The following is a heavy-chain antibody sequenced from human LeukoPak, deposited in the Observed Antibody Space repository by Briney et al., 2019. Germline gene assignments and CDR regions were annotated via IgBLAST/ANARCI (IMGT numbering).Heavy chain of an antibody. CDR1: GFTFSGYD. CDR3: ARLRYYGMDV. CDR2: TSSSSSTT. Sequence: GGSLRLSCAASGFTFSGYDMSWVRQAPGKGLEWVSYTSSSSSTTYYADSVKSRFTISRDNAKNSLYLQMNSLRAEDTAVYYCARLRYYGMDVWGQGTTVTVSS. V-gene: IGHV3-48*04. J-gene: IGHJ6*02.